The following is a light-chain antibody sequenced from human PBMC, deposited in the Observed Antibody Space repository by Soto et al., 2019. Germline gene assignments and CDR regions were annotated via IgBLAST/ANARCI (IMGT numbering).Light chain of an antibody. CDR1: QSISSY. V-gene: IGKV1-39*01. CDR2: AAS. J-gene: IGKJ4*01. Sequence: DIQMTQAPYSLSAAVGDRVTITCRASQSISSYLNWYQQKPGKAPKLLIYAASSLQSGVPSRFSGSGSGTDFTLTISSLQPEDFATYYCQQRYSTPLTFGGGTKVEIK. CDR3: QQRYSTPLT.